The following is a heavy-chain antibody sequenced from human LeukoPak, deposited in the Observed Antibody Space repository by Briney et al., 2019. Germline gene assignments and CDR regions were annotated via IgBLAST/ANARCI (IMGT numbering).Heavy chain of an antibody. J-gene: IGHJ4*02. CDR3: ARGDSSSWYFDY. Sequence: SVKVSCKASGGTFSSYAISWVRQAPGQGLEWMGRIIPILGIANYAQKFQGRVTITADKSTSTAYMELSRLRSGDTAVYYCARGDSSSWYFDYWGQGTLVTVSS. V-gene: IGHV1-69*04. CDR1: GGTFSSYA. CDR2: IIPILGIA. D-gene: IGHD6-13*01.